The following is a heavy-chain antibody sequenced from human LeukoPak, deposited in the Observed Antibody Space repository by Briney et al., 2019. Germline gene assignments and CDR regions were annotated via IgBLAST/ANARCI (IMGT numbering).Heavy chain of an antibody. CDR1: GFTFSTYW. CDR3: ARYTEYYFDY. D-gene: IGHD2-2*02. J-gene: IGHJ4*02. V-gene: IGHV3-7*01. Sequence: GGSLRLSCAASGFTFSTYWMTWVRQAPGKGLEWVANMRRDGSEVYYANSVKGHFTISRDNAKNSLYLQMNSLRAEDTAVYYCARYTEYYFDYWGQGTLVTVSS. CDR2: MRRDGSEV.